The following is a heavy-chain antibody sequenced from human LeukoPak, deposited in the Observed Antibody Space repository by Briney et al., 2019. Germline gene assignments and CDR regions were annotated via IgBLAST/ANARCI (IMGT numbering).Heavy chain of an antibody. CDR1: GYTFTSYG. Sequence: ASVTVSFKASGYTFTSYGISWVRQAPGQGLEWMGWINAYNGNTNYAQKLPGRVTMTTDTSTSTAYMELRSLRSDDTAVYDCARDKVGIGVVIMSGFDPWGQGTLVTVSS. J-gene: IGHJ5*02. CDR3: ARDKVGIGVVIMSGFDP. V-gene: IGHV1-18*01. CDR2: INAYNGNT. D-gene: IGHD3-3*01.